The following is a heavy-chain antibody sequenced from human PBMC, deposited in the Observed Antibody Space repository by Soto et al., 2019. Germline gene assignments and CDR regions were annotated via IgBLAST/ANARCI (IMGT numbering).Heavy chain of an antibody. CDR3: ARGLGSSSPPPGDC. Sequence: EVQLLESGGGLVQPGGSLRLSCEASGFTFSNFGMSWVRQAPGKGLEWVSAITGSGGPANYADSAKGRFSISRDNSKNTLFLQINSLSAEDTAVYFCARGLGSSSPPPGDCWGQGTLVTVCS. J-gene: IGHJ4*02. CDR2: ITGSGGPA. CDR1: GFTFSNFG. D-gene: IGHD3-22*01. V-gene: IGHV3-23*01.